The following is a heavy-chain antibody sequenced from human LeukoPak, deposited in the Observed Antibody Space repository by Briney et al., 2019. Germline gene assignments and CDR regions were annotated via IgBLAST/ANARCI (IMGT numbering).Heavy chain of an antibody. J-gene: IGHJ4*02. D-gene: IGHD3-22*01. V-gene: IGHV3-49*04. CDR1: GFTFGDYA. CDR3: TRDYYDSSGCPYYFDY. CDR2: IRSKAYGGTT. Sequence: GGSLRLSCTASGFTFGDYAMSWVRQAPGKGLEWVGFIRSKAYGGTTEYAASVKGRFSISRDDSKSIAYLQMNSLETEDTAVYYCTRDYYDSSGCPYYFDYWGQGTLVTVSS.